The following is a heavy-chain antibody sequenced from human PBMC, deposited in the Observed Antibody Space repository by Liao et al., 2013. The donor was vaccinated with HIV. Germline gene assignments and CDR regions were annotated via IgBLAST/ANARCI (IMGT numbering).Heavy chain of an antibody. Sequence: QVQLQQWGAGLLKPSETLSLTCTVSGGSISSYYWSWIRQPAGKGLEWIGRIYSSGSANYNPSLKSRVTISVDTSKNQFSLKLSSVTAADTAVYYCARGAITMVRGASKHKDRSKYYFDYWGQGTLVTVSS. J-gene: IGHJ4*02. V-gene: IGHV4-59*10. CDR3: ARGAITMVRGASKHKDRSKYYFDY. D-gene: IGHD3-10*01. CDR2: IYSSGSA. CDR1: GGSISSYY.